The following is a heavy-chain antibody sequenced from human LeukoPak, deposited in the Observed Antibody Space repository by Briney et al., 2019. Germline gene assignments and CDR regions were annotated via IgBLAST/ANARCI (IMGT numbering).Heavy chain of an antibody. J-gene: IGHJ6*02. D-gene: IGHD1-14*01. CDR1: GYSFTSFD. CDR3: ARVTRYYHGMDV. V-gene: IGHV1-8*01. CDR2: MNPNSGNT. Sequence: ASVKVSCKASGYSFTSFDISWVRQAAGQGLEWMGWMNPNSGNTGYAQKFKGRVSMTRDTSINTAYMELNSLTSEDTAVYYCARVTRYYHGMDVWGQGATVTVSS.